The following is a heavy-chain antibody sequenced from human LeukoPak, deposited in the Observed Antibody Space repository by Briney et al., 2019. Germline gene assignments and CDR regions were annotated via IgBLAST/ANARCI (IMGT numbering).Heavy chain of an antibody. J-gene: IGHJ4*02. Sequence: GGSLRLSCAASGFSFSTYAMHWVRQAPGKGLEWVAVISNDGSTKYYGDSVKGRFTISRDNSKNTVYLQMNSLRPEATAVYYCARDPSEDDHWGQGTLVTVSS. V-gene: IGHV3-30-3*01. CDR2: ISNDGSTK. CDR3: ARDPSEDDH. CDR1: GFSFSTYA.